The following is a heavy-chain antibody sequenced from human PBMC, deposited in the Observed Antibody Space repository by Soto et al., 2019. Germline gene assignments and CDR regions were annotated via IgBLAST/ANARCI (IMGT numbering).Heavy chain of an antibody. Sequence: ASLKVSCKASGYTFTSTWMHWVRQAPGQGLEWMGIINPYGGAATYAEKFQGRVTMTRDTSTATDYMELSSLRSEDTAMYYCGRSPRNWGFDYWGQGTLVTVSS. D-gene: IGHD7-27*01. CDR1: GYTFTSTW. CDR2: INPYGGAA. V-gene: IGHV1-46*01. CDR3: GRSPRNWGFDY. J-gene: IGHJ4*02.